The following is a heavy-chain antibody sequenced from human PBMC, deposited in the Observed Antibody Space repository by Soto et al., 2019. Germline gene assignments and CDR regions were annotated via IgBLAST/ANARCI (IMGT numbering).Heavy chain of an antibody. V-gene: IGHV1-69*01. Sequence: QVQLVQSGAEVKKPGSSVKVSCKASGGTFSSYAISWVRQAPGQGLEWMGGIIPIFGTANYAQKFQGRVTITAEESTSTAYMELSSLRSEDTAVYYCVRRDYYDSSGFDAFDIWGQGTMVTVSS. J-gene: IGHJ3*02. CDR2: IIPIFGTA. CDR3: VRRDYYDSSGFDAFDI. CDR1: GGTFSSYA. D-gene: IGHD3-22*01.